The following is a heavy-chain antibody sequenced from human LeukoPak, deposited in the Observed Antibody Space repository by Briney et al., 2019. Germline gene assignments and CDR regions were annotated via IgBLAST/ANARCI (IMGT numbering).Heavy chain of an antibody. V-gene: IGHV4-39*07. CDR1: GGSISSGGYY. CDR2: IYYSGST. CDR3: ARDSRDSSGYYFDY. J-gene: IGHJ4*02. D-gene: IGHD3-22*01. Sequence: SETLSLTCTVSGGSISSGGYYWGWIRQPPGKGLEWIGSIYYSGSTYYNPSLKSRVTISVDTSKNQFSLKLSSVTAADTAVYYCARDSRDSSGYYFDYWGQGTLVTVSS.